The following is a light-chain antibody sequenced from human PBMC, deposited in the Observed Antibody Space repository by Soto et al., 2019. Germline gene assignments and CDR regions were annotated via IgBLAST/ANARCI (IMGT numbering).Light chain of an antibody. CDR2: GAS. Sequence: ERVMTQSPATLSVSPGERATLSCRASQSVGGDLAWYQQKPGQAPRLLIYGASSRAPGIPDRFSGSGSGTEFTLTINRLEPEDFAVYHCQQYGYSSYIFGQGTNLEIK. CDR3: QQYGYSSYI. V-gene: IGKV3-15*01. CDR1: QSVGGD. J-gene: IGKJ2*01.